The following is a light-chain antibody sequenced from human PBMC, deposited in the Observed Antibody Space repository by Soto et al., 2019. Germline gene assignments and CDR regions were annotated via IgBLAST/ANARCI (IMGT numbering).Light chain of an antibody. Sequence: EIVLTQSPATLSLSPGIRATLSCRASQNISNYLIWYQQKPGQAPRLLIYRASTRATGIPDRFSGSGSGTDFTLTISRLEAEDFAVYYCQQYGSSPLTFGGGTKVDIK. CDR1: QNISNY. CDR3: QQYGSSPLT. CDR2: RAS. J-gene: IGKJ4*01. V-gene: IGKV3-20*01.